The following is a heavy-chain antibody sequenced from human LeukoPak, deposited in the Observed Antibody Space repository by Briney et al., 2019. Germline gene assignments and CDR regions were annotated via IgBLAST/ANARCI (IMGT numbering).Heavy chain of an antibody. CDR3: ARGAVTIFGVVRGYFDS. Sequence: ASVKVSCKASGYTFTSYYMHWVRQAPGQGLEWMGIINPSGGSTSYAQKFQGRVTMTRDTSISTAYMELSRLRSDDTALYYCARGAVTIFGVVRGYFDSWGQGTLVTVSS. D-gene: IGHD3-3*01. CDR1: GYTFTSYY. J-gene: IGHJ4*02. V-gene: IGHV1-46*01. CDR2: INPSGGST.